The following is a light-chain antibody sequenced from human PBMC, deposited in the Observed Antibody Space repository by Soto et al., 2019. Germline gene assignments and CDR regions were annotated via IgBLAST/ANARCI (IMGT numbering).Light chain of an antibody. CDR3: QQYGSSPWT. V-gene: IGKV3-20*01. Sequence: EIVLPQSPATLSLSPGERATLSCRASQSVSSYLAWYQQKPGQAPRLLIYGASSRATGIPDRFSGSGTGTDFTLTISRLEPEDFAVYYCQQYGSSPWTFGQGTKVDIK. J-gene: IGKJ1*01. CDR1: QSVSSY. CDR2: GAS.